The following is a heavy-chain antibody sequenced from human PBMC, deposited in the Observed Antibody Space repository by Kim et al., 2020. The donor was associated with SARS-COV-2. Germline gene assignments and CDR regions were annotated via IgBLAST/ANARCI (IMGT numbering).Heavy chain of an antibody. J-gene: IGHJ4*02. D-gene: IGHD3-22*01. Sequence: AGSGKGRLTISRDNSKNTLYLQMNSLRTEDTAVYYCAKPNYYDSSGYYSYWGQGTLVTVSS. V-gene: IGHV3-23*03. CDR3: AKPNYYDSSGYYSY.